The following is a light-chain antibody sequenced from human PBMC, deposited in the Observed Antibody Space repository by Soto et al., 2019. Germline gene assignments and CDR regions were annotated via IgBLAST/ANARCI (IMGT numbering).Light chain of an antibody. CDR3: QQYGISPFT. Sequence: EIVLTQSPGTLSLSPGERATLSCRASQSVSSSYLAWYQQKPGQAPRLLIYGASSRATGIPDRFSGSGSGTDFTLTISRLEPEDCTVYYCQQYGISPFTFGPGTKVDVK. V-gene: IGKV3-20*01. CDR2: GAS. CDR1: QSVSSSY. J-gene: IGKJ3*01.